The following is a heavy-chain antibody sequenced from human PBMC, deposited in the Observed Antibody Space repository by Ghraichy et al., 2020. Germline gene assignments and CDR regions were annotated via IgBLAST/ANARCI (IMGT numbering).Heavy chain of an antibody. Sequence: GGSLRLSCAASGFTFSSYGMHWVRQAPGKGLEWVAVISYDGSNKYYADSVKGRFTISRDNSKNTLYLQMNSLRAEDTAVYYCAKDPLEYAYYFDYWGQGTLVTVSS. J-gene: IGHJ4*02. CDR1: GFTFSSYG. CDR2: ISYDGSNK. V-gene: IGHV3-30*18. CDR3: AKDPLEYAYYFDY. D-gene: IGHD1-1*01.